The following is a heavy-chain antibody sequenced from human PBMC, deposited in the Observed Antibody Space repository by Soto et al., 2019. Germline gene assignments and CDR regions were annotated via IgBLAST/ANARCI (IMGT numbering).Heavy chain of an antibody. D-gene: IGHD2-15*01. CDR2: IIPILGIA. V-gene: IGHV1-69*04. J-gene: IGHJ3*02. Sequence: SVKVSCKASGGTFSSYTISWVRQAPGQGLEWMGRIIPILGIANYAQKFQGRVTITADKSTSTAYMELSSLRSEDTAVYYCARDSAPDIVGALASDIWCPGPMVTLSS. CDR3: ARDSAPDIVGALASDI. CDR1: GGTFSSYT.